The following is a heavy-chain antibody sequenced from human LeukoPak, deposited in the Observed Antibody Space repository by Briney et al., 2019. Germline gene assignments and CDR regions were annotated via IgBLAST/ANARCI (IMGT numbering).Heavy chain of an antibody. Sequence: SETLSLTCTASGGSISSSSYYWGWIRQPPGKGLEWIGSIYYSGSTYYNPSLKSRVTISVDTSKNQFSLKLSSVTAADTAVYYCARLRGSCDYWGQGTLVTVSS. V-gene: IGHV4-39*01. CDR1: GGSISSSSYY. CDR3: ARLRGSCDY. J-gene: IGHJ4*02. CDR2: IYYSGST. D-gene: IGHD2-15*01.